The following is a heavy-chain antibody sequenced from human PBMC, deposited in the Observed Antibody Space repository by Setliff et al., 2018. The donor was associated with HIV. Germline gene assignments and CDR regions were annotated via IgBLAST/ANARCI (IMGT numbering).Heavy chain of an antibody. Sequence: SETLSLTGGGRGGSFTGYYWSWIRQPPGKGLEWIGEINLSGRTHYNPSLKRRLTISVDTSKNQISLKLRFVTVADTAVYYCARGEIAVAATTSFHHWGQGTQVTVSS. J-gene: IGHJ1*01. CDR1: GGSFTGYY. CDR2: INLSGRT. V-gene: IGHV4-34*01. CDR3: ARGEIAVAATTSFHH. D-gene: IGHD6-19*01.